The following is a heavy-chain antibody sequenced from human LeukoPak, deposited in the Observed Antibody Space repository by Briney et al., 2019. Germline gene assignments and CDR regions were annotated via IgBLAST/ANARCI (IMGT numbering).Heavy chain of an antibody. CDR3: ATYRQVLLPFES. V-gene: IGHV3-23*01. Sequence: GGSLRLSRAASGFTFSTFTMIWVRQTPGKGLEWVSSIFPSGGEIHYADSVRGRFTISRDNSKSILSLQMNSLRAEDTAIYYCATYRQVLLPFESWGQGTLVTVSS. D-gene: IGHD5-18*01. CDR2: IFPSGGEI. J-gene: IGHJ4*02. CDR1: GFTFSTFT.